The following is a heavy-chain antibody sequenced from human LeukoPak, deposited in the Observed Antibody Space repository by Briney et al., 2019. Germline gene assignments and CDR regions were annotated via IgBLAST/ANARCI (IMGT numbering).Heavy chain of an antibody. V-gene: IGHV1-18*04. CDR3: ARDPAAMAPDAFDI. J-gene: IGHJ3*02. CDR2: ISAYNGNT. Sequence: ASVKVSCKASGYTFTSYYMHWVRQAPGQGLEWMGWISAYNGNTNYAQKLQGRVTMTTDTSTSTAYMELRSLRSDDTAVYYCARDPAAMAPDAFDIWGQGTMVTVSS. CDR1: GYTFTSYY. D-gene: IGHD5-18*01.